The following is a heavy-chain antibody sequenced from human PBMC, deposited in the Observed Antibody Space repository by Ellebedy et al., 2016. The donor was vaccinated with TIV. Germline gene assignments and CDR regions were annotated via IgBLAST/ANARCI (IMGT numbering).Heavy chain of an antibody. CDR3: AQGGYSSLIDY. D-gene: IGHD5-18*01. CDR2: ISGSGGST. CDR1: GFTFSSYW. J-gene: IGHJ4*02. V-gene: IGHV3-23*01. Sequence: GESLKISCAASGFTFSSYWMTWVRQAPGKGLEWVSAISGSGGSTYYADSVKGRFTISRDNSKNTLYLQMNSLRAEDTAVYYCAQGGYSSLIDYWGQGTLVTVSS.